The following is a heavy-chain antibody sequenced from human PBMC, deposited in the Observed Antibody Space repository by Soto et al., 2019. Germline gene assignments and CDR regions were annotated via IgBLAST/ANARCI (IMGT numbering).Heavy chain of an antibody. CDR2: IWYDGSNK. D-gene: IGHD2-15*01. CDR1: GFTFSSYG. V-gene: IGHV3-33*01. J-gene: IGHJ4*02. Sequence: GGSLRLSCAASGFTFSSYGMDWVRQAPGKGLEWVAVIWYDGSNKYYADSVKGRFTISRDNSKNTLYLQMNSLRAEDTAVYYCARGGYCSDDNCYSRGNDYWGQGTLVTVSS. CDR3: ARGGYCSDDNCYSRGNDY.